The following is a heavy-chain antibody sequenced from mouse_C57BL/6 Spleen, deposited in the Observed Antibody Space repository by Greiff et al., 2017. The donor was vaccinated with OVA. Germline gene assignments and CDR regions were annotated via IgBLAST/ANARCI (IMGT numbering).Heavy chain of an antibody. V-gene: IGHV1-64*01. CDR2: IHPNSGST. CDR3: ARRVYYDCDAFAY. D-gene: IGHD2-4*01. Sequence: VQLQQPGAELVKPGASVKLSCKASGYTFTSYWMHWVKQRPGQGLEWIGMIHPNSGSTNYNEKFKSKATLTVDKSSSTAYMQLSSLTSEDSAVYYCARRVYYDCDAFAYWGQGTLVTVSA. CDR1: GYTFTSYW. J-gene: IGHJ3*01.